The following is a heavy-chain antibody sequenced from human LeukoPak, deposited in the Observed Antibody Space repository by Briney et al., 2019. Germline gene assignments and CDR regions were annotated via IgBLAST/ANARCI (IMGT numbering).Heavy chain of an antibody. CDR3: ARVMATAERFFDY. J-gene: IGHJ4*02. D-gene: IGHD5-24*01. Sequence: PSETLSLTCTVSGGSISSYYWSWIRQPPGKGLEWIGYIYYSGSTNYNPPLKSRVTISVDTSKNQFSLKLSSVTAADTAVYYCARVMATAERFFDYWGQGTLVTVSS. V-gene: IGHV4-59*08. CDR1: GGSISSYY. CDR2: IYYSGST.